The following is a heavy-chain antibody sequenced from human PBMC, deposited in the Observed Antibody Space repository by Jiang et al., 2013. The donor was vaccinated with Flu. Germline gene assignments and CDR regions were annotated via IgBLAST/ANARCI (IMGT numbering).Heavy chain of an antibody. J-gene: IGHJ3*02. V-gene: IGHV5-51*01. Sequence: PGKGLEWMGIIYPGDSDTRYSPSFQGQVTISADKSISTAYLQWSSLKASDTAMYYCASHVGVGADYYDSSGYFFAFDIWGQGTMVTVSS. D-gene: IGHD3-22*01. CDR2: IYPGDSDT. CDR3: ASHVGVGADYYDSSGYFFAFDI.